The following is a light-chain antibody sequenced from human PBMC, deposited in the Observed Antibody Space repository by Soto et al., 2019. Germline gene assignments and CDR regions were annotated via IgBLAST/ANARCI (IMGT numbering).Light chain of an antibody. Sequence: QSALTQPRSVSGSPGQSVTISCTGTSSDVGGYNYVSWYQQHPGKAPKLMIYDVSKRPSGVPDRFSGSKSGNTASLTISGLHAEDEADYYRCSHQVFGGGTKLTVL. V-gene: IGLV2-11*01. CDR2: DVS. J-gene: IGLJ2*01. CDR1: SSDVGGYNY. CDR3: CSHQV.